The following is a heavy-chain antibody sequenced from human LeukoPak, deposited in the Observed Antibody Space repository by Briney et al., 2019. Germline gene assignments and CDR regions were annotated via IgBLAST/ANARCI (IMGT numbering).Heavy chain of an antibody. CDR3: ASTVTKGGDAFDI. V-gene: IGHV1-8*03. CDR2: MNPNSGNT. D-gene: IGHD4-17*01. CDR1: GYTFTSYD. Sequence: ASVKVSCKASGYTFTSYDINWVRQATGQGLEWMGWMNPNSGNTGYAQKFQGRVTITRNTSISTAYMELSSLRSEDTAVYYCASTVTKGGDAFDIWGQGTMVTVSS. J-gene: IGHJ3*02.